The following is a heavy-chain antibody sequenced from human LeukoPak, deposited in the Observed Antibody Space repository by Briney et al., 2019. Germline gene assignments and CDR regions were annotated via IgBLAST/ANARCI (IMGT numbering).Heavy chain of an antibody. Sequence: ASVKVSCKASGYTFTSYGISWVRQAPGQGLEWMGWISAYNGNTNYAQKLQGRVTMTRDTSISTAYMELSRLRSDDTAVYYCARGLGKTGTRSWGQGTLVTVSS. V-gene: IGHV1-18*01. CDR2: ISAYNGNT. CDR3: ARGLGKTGTRS. D-gene: IGHD1-7*01. CDR1: GYTFTSYG. J-gene: IGHJ5*02.